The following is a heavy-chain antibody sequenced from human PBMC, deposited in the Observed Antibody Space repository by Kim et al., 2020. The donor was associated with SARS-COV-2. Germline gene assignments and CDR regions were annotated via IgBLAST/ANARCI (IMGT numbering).Heavy chain of an antibody. J-gene: IGHJ2*01. V-gene: IGHV4-38-2*02. CDR1: GYSISSGYY. CDR2: IYHSGST. Sequence: SETLSLTCTVSGYSISSGYYWGWIRQPPGKGLEWIGSIYHSGSTYYNPSLKSRVTISVDTSKNQFSLKLSSVTAADTTVYYCARDLAQLGYFDLWGRGTLVTVSS. CDR3: ARDLAQLGYFDL. D-gene: IGHD6-13*01.